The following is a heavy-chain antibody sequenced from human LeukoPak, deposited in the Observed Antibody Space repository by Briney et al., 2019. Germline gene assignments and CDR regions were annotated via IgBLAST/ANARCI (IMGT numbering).Heavy chain of an antibody. J-gene: IGHJ4*02. D-gene: IGHD6-13*01. CDR2: INTYNGNT. CDR3: ARDTPQHLKRFDY. Sequence: ASVKVSCKASGYTLNKFGMSWVRQAPGQGLEWLGWINTYNGNTKPGEKFQGRVTMTTDTSTSTVYMELTSLRTDDTAVYFCARDTPQHLKRFDYWGQGTLVTVSS. CDR1: GYTLNKFG. V-gene: IGHV1-18*01.